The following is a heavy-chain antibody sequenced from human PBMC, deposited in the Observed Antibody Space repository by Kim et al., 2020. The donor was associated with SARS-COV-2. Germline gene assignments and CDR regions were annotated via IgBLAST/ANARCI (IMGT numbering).Heavy chain of an antibody. D-gene: IGHD6-19*01. J-gene: IGHJ6*02. CDR1: GFTFSSYS. V-gene: IGHV3-21*01. CDR2: ISSSSSYI. Sequence: GGSLRLSCAASGFTFSSYSMNWVRQAPGKGLEWVSSISSSSSYIYYADSVKGRFTISRDNAKNSLYLQMNSLRAEDTAVYYCARDQGGWSKNYYYYGMDVWGQGTTVTVSS. CDR3: ARDQGGWSKNYYYYGMDV.